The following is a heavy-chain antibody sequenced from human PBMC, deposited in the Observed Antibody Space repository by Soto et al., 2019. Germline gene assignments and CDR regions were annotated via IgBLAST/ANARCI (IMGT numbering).Heavy chain of an antibody. V-gene: IGHV1-69*02. CDR2: IIPILGIA. J-gene: IGHJ4*02. Sequence: QVQLVQSGAEVKKPGSSVKVSCKASGGTFSSYTISWVRQAPGQGLEWMGRIIPILGIANYAQKFQGRVTITADKSTSTAYMELSSLRSEETAVYYCARVEGIAAARGWGQGTLVTVSS. CDR1: GGTFSSYT. D-gene: IGHD6-13*01. CDR3: ARVEGIAAARG.